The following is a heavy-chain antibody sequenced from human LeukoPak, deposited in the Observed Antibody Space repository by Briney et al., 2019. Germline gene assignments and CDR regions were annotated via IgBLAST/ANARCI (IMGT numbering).Heavy chain of an antibody. V-gene: IGHV4-59*01. CDR2: ISYTGST. Sequence: SETLSLTCTVSGGSISSYYWSWIRQPPGKGLEWIGYISYTGSTNYNPSLKSRVTISVDTSKNRFSLKLRSVTAADTAVYYCARLLSLGLDYWGQGALVTVSS. CDR1: GGSISSYY. CDR3: ARLLSLGLDY. D-gene: IGHD2/OR15-2a*01. J-gene: IGHJ4*02.